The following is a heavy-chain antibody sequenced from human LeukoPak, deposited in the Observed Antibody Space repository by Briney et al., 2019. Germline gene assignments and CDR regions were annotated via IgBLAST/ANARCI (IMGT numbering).Heavy chain of an antibody. CDR1: GGSISSYY. J-gene: IGHJ4*02. Sequence: PSETLSLTCTVSGGSISSYYWSWIRQPPGKGLEWIGYIYYSGSTNYNPSLKSRVTISVDTSKNQFSLKLSSVTAADTAVYYCARLRGRYCSSTSCYAFDYWGQGTLVTVSS. D-gene: IGHD2-2*01. CDR2: IYYSGST. CDR3: ARLRGRYCSSTSCYAFDY. V-gene: IGHV4-59*12.